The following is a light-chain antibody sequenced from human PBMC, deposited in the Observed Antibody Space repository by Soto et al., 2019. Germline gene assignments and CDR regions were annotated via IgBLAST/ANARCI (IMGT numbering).Light chain of an antibody. CDR1: QTINKY. V-gene: IGKV1-39*01. J-gene: IGKJ1*01. Sequence: DIQMTQSPSSLPASVGDSVTITCRASQTINKYLSWYQHKAGQAPKLLIYGAPSLYKGVPVRFGGSGAGTFFTLTISSLQPEDFATYYCQQTYTTPGTFGRGTTVEIK. CDR2: GAP. CDR3: QQTYTTPGT.